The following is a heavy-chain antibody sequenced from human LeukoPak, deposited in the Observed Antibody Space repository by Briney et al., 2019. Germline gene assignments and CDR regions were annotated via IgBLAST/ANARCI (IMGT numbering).Heavy chain of an antibody. Sequence: PGGSLRLSCAASGFTFSSYSMNWVRQAPGKGLEWVSSISSSSYIYYADSVKGRFTISRDNAKNSLYLQMNSLRAEDTAVYYCARFDILTGYSYAWGQGTLVIVSS. CDR1: GFTFSSYS. V-gene: IGHV3-21*01. CDR2: ISSSSYI. D-gene: IGHD3-9*01. CDR3: ARFDILTGYSYA. J-gene: IGHJ5*02.